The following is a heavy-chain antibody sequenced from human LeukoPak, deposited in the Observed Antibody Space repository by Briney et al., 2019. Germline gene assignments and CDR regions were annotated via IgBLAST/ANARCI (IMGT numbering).Heavy chain of an antibody. CDR2: INPNSGGT. V-gene: IGHV1-2*02. D-gene: IGHD3-10*01. Sequence: ASVKVSCKASGYTFTGYYMHWVRQAPGQGLEWMGWINPNSGGTNYAQKFQGRVTMTRDTSTSTVYMELSSLRSEDTAVYYCAREEAAFGSLIIPGHWFDPWGQGTLVTVSS. J-gene: IGHJ5*02. CDR3: AREEAAFGSLIIPGHWFDP. CDR1: GYTFTGYY.